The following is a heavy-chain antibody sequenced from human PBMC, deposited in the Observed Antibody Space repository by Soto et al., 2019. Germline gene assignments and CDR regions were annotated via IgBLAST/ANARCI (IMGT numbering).Heavy chain of an antibody. CDR2: IIPIFGTA. Sequence: QVQLVQSGAEVKKPGSSVKVSCKASGGTFSSYAITWVRQAPGQGLEWMGGIIPIFGTANYAQKLQGSVTIPEDESTRTAYMELSSLRSEDTAVYYCARDRGPSSGYYPYWFDPWGQGTLVTVSS. V-gene: IGHV1-69*12. D-gene: IGHD3-22*01. J-gene: IGHJ5*02. CDR1: GGTFSSYA. CDR3: ARDRGPSSGYYPYWFDP.